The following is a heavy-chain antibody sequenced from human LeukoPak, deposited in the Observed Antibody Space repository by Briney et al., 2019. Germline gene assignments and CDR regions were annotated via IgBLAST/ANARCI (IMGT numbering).Heavy chain of an antibody. D-gene: IGHD3-3*01. J-gene: IGHJ4*02. CDR2: IYPGDSDT. Sequence: GESLKISCKGSGYSFTSYWIGWVRQMPGKGLEWMGIIYPGDSDTRYSPSFQGQVTISADKSISTAYLQWSSLKASDTAMYYRARHSRGHYDFWSGAIDYWGQGTLVTVSS. CDR1: GYSFTSYW. CDR3: ARHSRGHYDFWSGAIDY. V-gene: IGHV5-51*01.